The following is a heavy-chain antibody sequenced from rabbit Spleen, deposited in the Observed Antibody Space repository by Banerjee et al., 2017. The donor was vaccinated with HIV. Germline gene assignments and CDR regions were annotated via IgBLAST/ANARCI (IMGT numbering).Heavy chain of an antibody. D-gene: IGHD1-1*01. Sequence: QEQLVESGGGLIQPGGSLKVSCKASGFSFSNKAVMCWVRQAPGKGLEWIACIDTGTYSTYYASWAKGRFTVSMASSTTVTLQMTSLTAADTATYFCARDTSSSFSSYGMDLWGQGTLVTVS. J-gene: IGHJ6*01. CDR1: GFSFSNKAV. CDR3: ARDTSSSFSSYGMDL. V-gene: IGHV1S45*01. CDR2: IDTGTYST.